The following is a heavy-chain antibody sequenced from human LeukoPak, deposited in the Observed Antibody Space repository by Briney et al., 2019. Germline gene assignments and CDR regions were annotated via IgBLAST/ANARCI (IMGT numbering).Heavy chain of an antibody. CDR3: ARDLAEVTPEAFDI. V-gene: IGHV3-48*01. D-gene: IGHD2-21*02. CDR2: ISSSSSTI. CDR1: GFTFSSYS. Sequence: PGGSLRLSCAASGFTFSSYSMNWVRQAPGKGLEWVSYISSSSSTIYYADSVKGRFTISRDNAKNSLSLQMNSLRAEDTAVYYCARDLAEVTPEAFDIWGQGTMVTVSS. J-gene: IGHJ3*02.